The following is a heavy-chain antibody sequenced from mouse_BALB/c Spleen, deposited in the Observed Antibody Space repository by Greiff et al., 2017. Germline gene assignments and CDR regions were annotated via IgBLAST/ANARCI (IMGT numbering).Heavy chain of an antibody. CDR1: GYSITSGYY. CDR3: ARDRVTNLDY. J-gene: IGHJ2*01. CDR2: ISYDGSN. D-gene: IGHD3-1*01. Sequence: DVQLQESGPGLVKPSQSLSLTCSVTGYSITSGYYWNWIRQFPGNKLEWMGYISYDGSNNYNPSLKNRISITRDTSKNQFFLKLNSVTTEDTATYYCARDRVTNLDYWGQGTTLTVSS. V-gene: IGHV3-6*02.